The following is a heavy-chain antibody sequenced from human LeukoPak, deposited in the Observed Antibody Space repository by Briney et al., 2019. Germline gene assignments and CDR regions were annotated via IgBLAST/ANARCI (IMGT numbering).Heavy chain of an antibody. J-gene: IGHJ3*02. CDR2: MSYSGST. CDR1: GGSISSYY. Sequence: SETLSLTCTVSGGSISSYYWSWIRQPPGKGLEWIGYMSYSGSTNYNPSLKSRVTISLDTSKKQFSLKLSSVTAADTAVYYCARASETYYYGSGRIDIWGQGTMVTVSS. V-gene: IGHV4-59*01. CDR3: ARASETYYYGSGRIDI. D-gene: IGHD3-10*01.